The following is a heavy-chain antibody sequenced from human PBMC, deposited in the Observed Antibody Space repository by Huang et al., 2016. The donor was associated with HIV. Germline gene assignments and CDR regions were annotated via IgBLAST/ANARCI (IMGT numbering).Heavy chain of an antibody. V-gene: IGHV4-34*02. CDR1: GGTFTGYF. J-gene: IGHJ3*02. D-gene: IGHD3-22*01. Sequence: VQLQQWGASLLKPSETLSLTCAVSGGTFTGYFWGWVRQAPGKGLEWIAEIKHSVTTSYNPSLKSRVSMSVDVSNNQFSLSLKSVTAADTAVYFCVRCPGYYFEPSRYFDAFDIWGPGTMVTVS. CDR3: VRCPGYYFEPSRYFDAFDI. CDR2: IKHSVTT.